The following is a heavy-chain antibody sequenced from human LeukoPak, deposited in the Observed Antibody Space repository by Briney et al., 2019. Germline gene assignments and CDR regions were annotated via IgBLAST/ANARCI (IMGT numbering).Heavy chain of an antibody. J-gene: IGHJ4*02. V-gene: IGHV3-30*18. CDR1: GFTFSSYG. CDR3: AKGGIAAAGNRFDY. D-gene: IGHD6-13*01. CDR2: ISYDGSNK. Sequence: GRSLRLSCAASGFTFSSYGMHWVRQAPGKGLEWVAVISYDGSNKYYADSVKGRFTISRDNSKNTLYLQMNSLRAEDTAVYYCAKGGIAAAGNRFDYWGQGTLVTVSS.